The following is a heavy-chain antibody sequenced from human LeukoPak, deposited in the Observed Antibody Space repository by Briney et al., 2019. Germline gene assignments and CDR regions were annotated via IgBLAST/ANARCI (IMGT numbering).Heavy chain of an antibody. CDR1: GVSISSSSYY. Sequence: SETLSLTCTVSGVSISSSSYYWGWLRQRPGKGLEWGVSIYYSGSTYFNPSLNSPATISVDTSKNHFSLKLSSVTAADTAVYYCARLDYGDYERIDAFDIWGQGTMVTVSS. D-gene: IGHD4-17*01. CDR3: ARLDYGDYERIDAFDI. V-gene: IGHV4-39*02. CDR2: IYYSGST. J-gene: IGHJ3*02.